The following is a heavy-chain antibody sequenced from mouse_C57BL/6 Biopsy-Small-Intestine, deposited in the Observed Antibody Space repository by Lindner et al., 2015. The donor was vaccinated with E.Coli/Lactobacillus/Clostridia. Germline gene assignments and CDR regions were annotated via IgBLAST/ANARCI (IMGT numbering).Heavy chain of an antibody. D-gene: IGHD2-10*02. V-gene: IGHV1-64*01. CDR2: INPSGGST. CDR3: ARGDTYVRGMDV. Sequence: SVKVSCKASGYTFTTYYMHWVRQAPGQGLEWMGIINPSGGSTSYAQKFQGRVTMTRDTSTTTVYMALSSLRSEDTAVYYCARGDTYVRGMDVWGQGTTVTVSS. CDR1: GYTFTTYY. J-gene: IGHJ1*01.